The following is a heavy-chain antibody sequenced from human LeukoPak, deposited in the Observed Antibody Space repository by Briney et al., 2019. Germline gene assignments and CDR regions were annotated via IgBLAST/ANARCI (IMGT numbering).Heavy chain of an antibody. CDR1: GFTFSSYG. D-gene: IGHD6-19*01. CDR2: ISYDGSNK. Sequence: GGSLRLSCAASGFTFSSYGMHWVRQAPGKGLEWVAVISYDGSNKYYADSVKGRFTISRDNSKNTLYLQMNSLRAEDTAVYYCAREIAVAEGYWGQGTLVTVSS. V-gene: IGHV3-30*19. J-gene: IGHJ4*02. CDR3: AREIAVAEGY.